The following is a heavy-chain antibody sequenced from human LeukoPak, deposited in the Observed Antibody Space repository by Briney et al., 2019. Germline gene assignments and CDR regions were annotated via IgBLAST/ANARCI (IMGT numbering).Heavy chain of an antibody. D-gene: IGHD4-17*01. CDR2: INPGDSDT. V-gene: IGHV5-51*01. CDR3: ARQGTTVTHEGAFDI. CDR1: GYSFTSHW. J-gene: IGHJ3*02. Sequence: GESLKISCQGSGYSFTSHWIGWVRQMPGKGLEWMGIINPGDSDTRYSPSFQGHVTFSGDKSTSTAYLQWSSLKASDTAMYYCARQGTTVTHEGAFDIWGQGTMVTVS.